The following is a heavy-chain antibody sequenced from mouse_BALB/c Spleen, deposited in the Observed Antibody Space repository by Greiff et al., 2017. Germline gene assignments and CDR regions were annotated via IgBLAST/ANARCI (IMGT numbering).Heavy chain of an antibody. Sequence: EVKLMESGGDLVKPGGSLKLSCAASGFTFSSYGMSWVRQTPDKRLEWVATISSGGSYTYYPDSVKGRFTISRDNAKNTLYLQMSSLKSEDTAMYYCARLREGRYFDYWGQGTTLTVSS. CDR2: ISSGGSYT. CDR3: ARLREGRYFDY. CDR1: GFTFSSYG. J-gene: IGHJ2*01. V-gene: IGHV5-6*01.